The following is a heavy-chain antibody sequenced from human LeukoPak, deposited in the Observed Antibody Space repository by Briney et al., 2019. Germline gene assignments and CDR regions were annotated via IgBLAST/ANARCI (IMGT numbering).Heavy chain of an antibody. J-gene: IGHJ4*02. Sequence: GGSLRLSCTASGFTFGDYAMSWFRQAPGKGLEWVSAISGSGGSTYYADSVKGRFTISRDNSKNTLYLQMNSLRAEDTAVYYCAKSSGAVAADDFDYWGQGTLVTVSS. V-gene: IGHV3-23*01. CDR2: ISGSGGST. CDR3: AKSSGAVAADDFDY. D-gene: IGHD6-19*01. CDR1: GFTFGDYA.